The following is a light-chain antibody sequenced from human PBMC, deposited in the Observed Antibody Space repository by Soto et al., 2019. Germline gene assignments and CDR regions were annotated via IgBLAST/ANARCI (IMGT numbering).Light chain of an antibody. CDR1: QSVGTY. CDR2: DSS. Sequence: DIVMTQSPATLSLSPGERATLSCRASQSVGTYLAWYQQKPGQAPRLLIYDSSKRATDIPARFSGSGSGTDFTLNLSSLGPEDFAIYYCQQRSIWPPAFGGGTKVEIK. CDR3: QQRSIWPPA. V-gene: IGKV3-11*01. J-gene: IGKJ4*01.